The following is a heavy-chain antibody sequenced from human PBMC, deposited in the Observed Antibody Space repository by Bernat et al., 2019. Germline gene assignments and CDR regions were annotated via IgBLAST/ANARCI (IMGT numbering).Heavy chain of an antibody. Sequence: EVQLVESGGGLVQPGGSLRLSCAASGFTFNSYEMNWVRQTAGKGLEWVSYISSSGSTIYYADSVKGRFTVSRDNAKKSLYLQMNSLRVDDTAIYYCARGSWLDPWGQGTLVTVSS. J-gene: IGHJ5*02. CDR2: ISSSGSTI. CDR3: ARGSWLDP. V-gene: IGHV3-48*03. CDR1: GFTFNSYE.